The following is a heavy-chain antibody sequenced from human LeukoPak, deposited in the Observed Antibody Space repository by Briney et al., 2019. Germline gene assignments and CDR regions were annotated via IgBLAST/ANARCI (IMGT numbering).Heavy chain of an antibody. CDR2: ISGNGVEA. Sequence: PGGSLRLSCAASGFSVSINYMSWVRQAAGKGLEWVSGISGNGVEAHYADSVKGRFTISRDPSKNILYLQMNSLRVEGTAIYYCAKRIRDGYNTPIDDWGQGTLVTVSS. D-gene: IGHD5-24*01. V-gene: IGHV3-23*01. CDR1: GFSVSINY. J-gene: IGHJ4*02. CDR3: AKRIRDGYNTPIDD.